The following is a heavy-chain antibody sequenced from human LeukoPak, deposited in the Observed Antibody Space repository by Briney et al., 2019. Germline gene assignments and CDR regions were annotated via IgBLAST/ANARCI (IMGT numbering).Heavy chain of an antibody. Sequence: PSETLSLTCTVSGGSISSYYWSWIRQPPGKGLEWTGYIYYSGSTNYNPSLKSRVTISVDTSKNQFSLKLSSVTAADTAVYYCARARYVWGSYRPYYFDYWGQGTLVTVSS. CDR3: ARARYVWGSYRPYYFDY. D-gene: IGHD3-16*02. CDR1: GGSISSYY. CDR2: IYYSGST. J-gene: IGHJ4*02. V-gene: IGHV4-59*01.